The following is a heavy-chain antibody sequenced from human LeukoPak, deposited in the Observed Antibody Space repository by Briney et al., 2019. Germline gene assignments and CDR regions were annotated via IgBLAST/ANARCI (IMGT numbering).Heavy chain of an antibody. Sequence: PSETLSLTCAVYGGSFSGYYWSWIRQPPGKGLEWIGEINHSGSTNYNPSLKSRVTISVDTSKNQSSLKLSSVTAADTAVYYCARAAAGNWFDPWGQGTLVTVSS. CDR3: ARAAAGNWFDP. D-gene: IGHD6-13*01. V-gene: IGHV4-34*01. CDR1: GGSFSGYY. CDR2: INHSGST. J-gene: IGHJ5*02.